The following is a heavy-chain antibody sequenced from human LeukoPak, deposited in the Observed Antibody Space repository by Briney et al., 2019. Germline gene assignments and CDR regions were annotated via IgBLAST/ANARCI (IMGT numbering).Heavy chain of an antibody. CDR3: AEDMTTVTALGYFDY. CDR1: GFTFSSYA. Sequence: TGGSLRLSCAASGFTFSSYAMSWVRQAPGKGLEWVSAISGSGGSTYYADSVKGRFTISRDNSKNTLYLQMNGLRAEDTAVYYCAEDMTTVTALGYFDYWGQGTLVTVSS. J-gene: IGHJ4*02. V-gene: IGHV3-23*01. CDR2: ISGSGGST. D-gene: IGHD4-17*01.